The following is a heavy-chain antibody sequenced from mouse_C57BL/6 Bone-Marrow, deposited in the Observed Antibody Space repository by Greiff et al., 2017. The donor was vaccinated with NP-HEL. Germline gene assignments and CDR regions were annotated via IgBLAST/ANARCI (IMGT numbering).Heavy chain of an antibody. D-gene: IGHD1-1*01. Sequence: QVQLKESGPELVKPGASVKISCKASGYAFSSSWMNWVKQRPGKGLEWIGRIYPGDGDTNYNGKFKGKATLTADKSSRTAYMQLSSRTSEDSAVCFCARSWRYYGSFAYWGQGTLVTVSA. CDR3: ARSWRYYGSFAY. J-gene: IGHJ3*01. V-gene: IGHV1-82*01. CDR2: IYPGDGDT. CDR1: GYAFSSSW.